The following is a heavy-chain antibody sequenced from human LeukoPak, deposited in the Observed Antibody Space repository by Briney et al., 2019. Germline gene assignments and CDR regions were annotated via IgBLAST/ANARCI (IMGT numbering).Heavy chain of an antibody. CDR3: ARVGFGTYDSSGYYPRRGDDAFDI. CDR2: INAGNGNT. Sequence: ASVKVSCKASGYTFTSYAMNWVRQAPGQRLEWMGWINAGNGNTKYSQKFQGRVTITRDTSASTAYMELSSLRSEDTAVYYCARVGFGTYDSSGYYPRRGDDAFDIWGQGTMVTVSS. D-gene: IGHD3-22*01. V-gene: IGHV1-3*01. CDR1: GYTFTSYA. J-gene: IGHJ3*02.